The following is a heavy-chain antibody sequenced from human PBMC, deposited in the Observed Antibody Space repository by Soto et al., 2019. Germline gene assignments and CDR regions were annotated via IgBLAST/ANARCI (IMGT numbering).Heavy chain of an antibody. J-gene: IGHJ6*02. CDR1: GDTFSNYA. D-gene: IGHD1-26*01. V-gene: IGHV1-69*06. CDR3: ARSYREVFFYAMDV. Sequence: QVELVQSGIEVKNPGSSVKVSCKASGDTFSNYAINWVRQAPGQGLEWMGGIIPFYDKPNYAENFLGRVTISADKFTATAYLEVSSLRSEDTAVYFCARSYREVFFYAMDVWGRGTPVIVSS. CDR2: IIPFYDKP.